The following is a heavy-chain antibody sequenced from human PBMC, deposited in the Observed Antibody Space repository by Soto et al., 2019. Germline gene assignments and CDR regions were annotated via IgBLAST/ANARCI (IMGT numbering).Heavy chain of an antibody. CDR3: ARTPTP. Sequence: SETLSLTCAVSSGSISSGGYSWSWIRQPPGKSLEWIGCIYHSGSTYYNPSLKSRVTISVDRSKNQFSLKLSSVTAADTAVYYCARTPTPWGQGTPVTISS. CDR1: SGSISSGGYS. J-gene: IGHJ4*02. V-gene: IGHV4-30-2*01. CDR2: IYHSGST. D-gene: IGHD2-15*01.